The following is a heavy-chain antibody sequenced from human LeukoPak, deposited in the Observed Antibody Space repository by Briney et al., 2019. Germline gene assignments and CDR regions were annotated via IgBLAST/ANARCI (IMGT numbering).Heavy chain of an antibody. D-gene: IGHD3-16*01. V-gene: IGHV3-66*02. CDR1: GFTVSSNY. J-gene: IGHJ4*02. CDR3: ARDRGEFSHFDY. CDR2: IYSGGST. Sequence: QTGGSLRLSCAASGFTVSSNYMSWVRQAPGKGLEWVSVIYSGGSTYYADSVKGRFTISRDNSKNTLYLQMNSLRAEDTAVYYCARDRGEFSHFDYWGQGTLVTVSS.